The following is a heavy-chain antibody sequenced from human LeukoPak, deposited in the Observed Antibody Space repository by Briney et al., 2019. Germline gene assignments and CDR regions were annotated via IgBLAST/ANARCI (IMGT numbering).Heavy chain of an antibody. CDR2: INGDGSDT. D-gene: IGHD2-2*01. CDR3: VVHCSSATCSDY. Sequence: GGSLRLSCAASGFTFSRHWLHWVRQAPGKGLVWVSRINGDGSDTSYADSVKGRFTVSRDNAKNTLYLQMNSLRADDTAVYYCVVHCSSATCSDYWGQGTLVTVSS. V-gene: IGHV3-74*01. CDR1: GFTFSRHW. J-gene: IGHJ4*02.